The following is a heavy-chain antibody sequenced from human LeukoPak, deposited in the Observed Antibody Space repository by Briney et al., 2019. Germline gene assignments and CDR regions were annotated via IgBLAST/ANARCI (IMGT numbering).Heavy chain of an antibody. CDR3: ARVFNWASDI. J-gene: IGHJ3*02. Sequence: ASVKVSCKTSGYRFTSNSMHWVRQAPGQRLEWMGWINADTGVRKYSENLQGRVTITTDTSARSAYMELSSLRSEDTAVYYCARVFNWASDIWGQGTMVTVSS. CDR1: GYRFTSNS. D-gene: IGHD1-1*01. CDR2: INADTGVR. V-gene: IGHV1-3*01.